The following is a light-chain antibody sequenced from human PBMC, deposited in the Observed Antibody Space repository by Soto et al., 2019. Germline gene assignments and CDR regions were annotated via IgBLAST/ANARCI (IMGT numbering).Light chain of an antibody. Sequence: QSALTQPPSASGSPGQSVTISCTGTSSDVGAYNYVSWYQQHPGKAPKLMIYDVSKRPSGVPDRFSGSKSGNTASLTVSGLQAADEADFYCISYAGSSIWVFGGGTQLTVL. CDR3: ISYAGSSIWV. J-gene: IGLJ3*02. CDR2: DVS. V-gene: IGLV2-8*01. CDR1: SSDVGAYNY.